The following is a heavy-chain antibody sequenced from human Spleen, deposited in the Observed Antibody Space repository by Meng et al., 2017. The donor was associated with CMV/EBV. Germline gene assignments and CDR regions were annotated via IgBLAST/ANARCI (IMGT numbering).Heavy chain of an antibody. CDR3: LTETSLKGFDY. V-gene: IGHV3-9*01. D-gene: IGHD1-14*01. CDR1: GFNFSSYW. CDR2: ISWNSGSI. J-gene: IGHJ4*02. Sequence: SLKISCAASGFNFSSYWMHWVRQAPGKGLEWVSGISWNSGSIGYADSVTGRFTISRDNTKASFYLQMTSLRAEDTAVYYCLTETSLKGFDYWGQGSLVTVSS.